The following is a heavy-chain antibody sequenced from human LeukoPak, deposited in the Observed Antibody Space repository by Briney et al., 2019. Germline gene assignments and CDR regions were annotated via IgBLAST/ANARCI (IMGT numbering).Heavy chain of an antibody. V-gene: IGHV3-33*06. CDR2: IWYDGSNK. D-gene: IGHD3-3*01. CDR3: AKVSPDFWSGYTINYFDY. J-gene: IGHJ4*02. Sequence: GRSLRLSCAASGFTFSSYGMHWVRQAPGKGLEWVALIWYDGSNKYYVDSVKGRFTLSRDNSKNTLYLQMNSLRAEDTAVYYCAKVSPDFWSGYTINYFDYWGQGALVTVSS. CDR1: GFTFSSYG.